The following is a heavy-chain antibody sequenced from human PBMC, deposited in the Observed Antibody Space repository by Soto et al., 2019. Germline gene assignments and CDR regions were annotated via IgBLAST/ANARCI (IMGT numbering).Heavy chain of an antibody. CDR2: VFWDDDK. D-gene: IGHD3-16*01. V-gene: IGHV2-5*02. CDR3: AHNFRGWGSYTGDRFDS. Sequence: QITLKESGPTLVKPTQTLTLTCSCFGFSLTEIGGGVGWIRQPPGKALEFLALVFWDDDKRYQPSLRTRLTITQDTSKNQVVVTRANMDPVDTATYYCAHNFRGWGSYTGDRFDSWGQGTLVLVSS. J-gene: IGHJ5*01. CDR1: GFSLTEIGGG.